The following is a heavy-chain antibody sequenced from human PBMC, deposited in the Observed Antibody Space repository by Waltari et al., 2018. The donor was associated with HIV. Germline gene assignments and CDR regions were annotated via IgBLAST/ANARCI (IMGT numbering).Heavy chain of an antibody. CDR3: ATTRQWLVHSGLDV. J-gene: IGHJ6*02. V-gene: IGHV1-24*01. CDR1: GYILTELS. Sequence: QVQLVQSGAEVKKPGASVKVSCKVSGYILTELSIHWVRQAPGEGLEWMGGFDPEDRETIDAQKFQGRVTRTEDTSTDTTYMELSSLRSEDTAVYYCATTRQWLVHSGLDVWGQGTTVTVSS. CDR2: FDPEDRET. D-gene: IGHD6-19*01.